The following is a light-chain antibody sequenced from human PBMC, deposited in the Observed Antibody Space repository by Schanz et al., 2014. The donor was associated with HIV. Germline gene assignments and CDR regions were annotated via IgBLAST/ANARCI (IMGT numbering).Light chain of an antibody. J-gene: IGKJ1*01. V-gene: IGKV3-15*01. CDR3: QQYNDWPET. CDR2: AAS. CDR1: QSVRRN. Sequence: ERVMTQSPVTLSVSPGERVTLSCRASQSVRRNFAWSQQSPGQAPRLLIYAASPRVIGLPARFSGSGSGTDFTLTISSLQSEDFAVYYCQQYNDWPETFGQGTRVDLK.